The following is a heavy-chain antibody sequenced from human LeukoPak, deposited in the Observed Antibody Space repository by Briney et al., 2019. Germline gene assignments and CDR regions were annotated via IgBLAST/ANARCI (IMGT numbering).Heavy chain of an antibody. CDR2: INHGGST. CDR1: GGSFSGYY. V-gene: IGHV4-34*01. J-gene: IGHJ4*02. CDR3: ARGLFWTGFDY. D-gene: IGHD2-21*01. Sequence: PSETLSLTCAVYGGSFSGYYWSWIRQPPGKGLEWIGEINHGGSTNYNPSLKSRVTISVDTSKNQFSLKLSSVTAADTAVYYCARGLFWTGFDYWGQGTLVTVSS.